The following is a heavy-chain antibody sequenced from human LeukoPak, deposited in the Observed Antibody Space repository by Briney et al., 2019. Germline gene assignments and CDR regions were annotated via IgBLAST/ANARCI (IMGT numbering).Heavy chain of an antibody. D-gene: IGHD3-22*01. J-gene: IGHJ6*02. Sequence: GGSLRLSCAASGFTFSTSTMHWVRQAPGKGLEWVAVISYDGGNKFYADSVKGRFAISRDNSKNTLYLQMNSLRGYDSAVYYCARPLSNGYFHDSGGYYPYAMDVWGQGTTVTVSS. V-gene: IGHV3-30*09. CDR2: ISYDGGNK. CDR1: GFTFSTST. CDR3: ARPLSNGYFHDSGGYYPYAMDV.